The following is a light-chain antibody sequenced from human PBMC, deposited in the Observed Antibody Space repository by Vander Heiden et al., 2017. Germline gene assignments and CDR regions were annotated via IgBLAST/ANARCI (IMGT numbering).Light chain of an antibody. CDR1: QNIDLW. CDR3: QQYDKSWT. Sequence: TQSPSTLSASVGDRVTISCRANQNIDLWLAWYQQRPGNAPQLMIYKASTLQSGVPSRISGSGSGTEFSLTISNLQPEDSAIYYCQQYDKSWTFGPGTRVQVK. V-gene: IGKV1-5*03. J-gene: IGKJ1*01. CDR2: KAS.